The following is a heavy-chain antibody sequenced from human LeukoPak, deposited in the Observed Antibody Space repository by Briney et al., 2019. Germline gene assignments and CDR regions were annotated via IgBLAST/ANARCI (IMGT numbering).Heavy chain of an antibody. V-gene: IGHV3-64*02. CDR3: ARWGSTSCYDY. Sequence: PGGSRRLSCAASGFTFSTYAMHWVRQAPGKGLEYVSAIGTNGGNTYYADSVRGRFTISRDNSKNTLFLQMGSLRADDMAVYYCARWGSTSCYDYWGQGTLVTVSS. J-gene: IGHJ4*02. D-gene: IGHD2-2*01. CDR1: GFTFSTYA. CDR2: IGTNGGNT.